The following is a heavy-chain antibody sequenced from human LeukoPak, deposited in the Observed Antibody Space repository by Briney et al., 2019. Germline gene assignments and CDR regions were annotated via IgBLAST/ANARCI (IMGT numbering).Heavy chain of an antibody. V-gene: IGHV3-7*01. Sequence: PGGSLRLSCEASGFSFSTYWMSWVRQAPGKGLEWVANIRQDGSEKYYVDSVKGRFTISRDIAKQSVFLQMNSLRVEDTAVYYCAKEGGYFDWPFTFDYWGQGTLVTVSS. J-gene: IGHJ4*02. CDR3: AKEGGYFDWPFTFDY. CDR2: IRQDGSEK. CDR1: GFSFSTYW. D-gene: IGHD3-9*01.